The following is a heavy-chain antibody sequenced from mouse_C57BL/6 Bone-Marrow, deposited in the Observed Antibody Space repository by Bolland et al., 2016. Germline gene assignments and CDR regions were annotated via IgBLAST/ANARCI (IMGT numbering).Heavy chain of an antibody. CDR3: AKQLGGNYFDY. D-gene: IGHD3-1*01. CDR2: GGT. V-gene: IGHV1-26*01. Sequence: GGTSYNQKFKGKATLTVDKSSSTAYMELRSLTSEDSAVYYCAKQLGGNYFDYWGQGTT. J-gene: IGHJ2*01.